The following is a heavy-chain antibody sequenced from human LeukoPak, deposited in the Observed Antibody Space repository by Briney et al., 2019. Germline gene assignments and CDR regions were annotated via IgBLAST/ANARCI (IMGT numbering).Heavy chain of an antibody. Sequence: GGSLRLSCAASGFTFSSYDMHWVRQAPGKGLEWVSAIGTAGDTYYPGSVKGRFTISRENAKNSLYLQMNSLRAEDTAVYYCARSPRGDYDNHDAFDIWGQGTMVTVSS. D-gene: IGHD4-17*01. V-gene: IGHV3-13*04. CDR3: ARSPRGDYDNHDAFDI. J-gene: IGHJ3*02. CDR2: IGTAGDT. CDR1: GFTFSSYD.